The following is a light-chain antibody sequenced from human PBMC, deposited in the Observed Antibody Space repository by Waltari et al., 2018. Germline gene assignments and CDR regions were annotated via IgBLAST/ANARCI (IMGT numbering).Light chain of an antibody. CDR1: SSDVGGYNY. J-gene: IGLJ2*01. CDR2: DVS. V-gene: IGLV2-14*03. Sequence: QSALTQPASVSGSPGQSITISCPGTSSDVGGYNYVSWYQQHPGKAPKLMIYDVSNLPSGVSNPFSGSKSGNTASLTISGLQAEDEADYYCSSYTSSSTVVFGGGTKLTVL. CDR3: SSYTSSSTVV.